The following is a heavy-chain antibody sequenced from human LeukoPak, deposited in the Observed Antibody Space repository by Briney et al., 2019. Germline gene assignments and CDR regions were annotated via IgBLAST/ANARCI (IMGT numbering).Heavy chain of an antibody. D-gene: IGHD6-19*01. Sequence: GGSLRLSCAASGFTVSTNYMSWVRQAPGKGLEWVSVLYSGGSTYYAESVKGRFTVSRDDSKNTLWLQMNSLRAEDTAVYYCARESVAGTDYWGQGTLVTVSS. CDR1: GFTVSTNY. CDR3: ARESVAGTDY. CDR2: LYSGGST. J-gene: IGHJ4*02. V-gene: IGHV3-66*01.